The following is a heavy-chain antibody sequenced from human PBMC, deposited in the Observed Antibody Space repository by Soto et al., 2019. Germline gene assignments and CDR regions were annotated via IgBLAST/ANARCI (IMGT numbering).Heavy chain of an antibody. V-gene: IGHV1-69*13. CDR3: ASKEMWITFGGVILEHYYYGTEV. CDR2: IIPIFGTA. J-gene: IGHJ6*04. Sequence: SVNVSCKASGGTFSSYAISWVRQAPGQGLEWMGGIIPIFGTANYAQKFQGRVTITADESTSTAYMELSSLRSEDTAVHYCASKEMWITFGGVILEHYYYGTEVWGDGTTVTLSS. D-gene: IGHD3-16*01. CDR1: GGTFSSYA.